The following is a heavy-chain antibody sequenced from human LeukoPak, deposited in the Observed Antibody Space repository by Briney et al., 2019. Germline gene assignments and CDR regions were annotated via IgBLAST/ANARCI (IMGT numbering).Heavy chain of an antibody. CDR1: GFTLSSYG. Sequence: PGGSLRLSCAASGFTLSSYGMHWVRQAPGKGLEWVAVISYDGSNKYYADSVKGRFTISRDNSKNTLYLQMNSLRSEDAAVYYCAKARTQYCYSGNCFNNYFEYWGQGTLVTVSS. V-gene: IGHV3-30*18. CDR2: ISYDGSNK. CDR3: AKARTQYCYSGNCFNNYFEY. D-gene: IGHD2-15*01. J-gene: IGHJ4*02.